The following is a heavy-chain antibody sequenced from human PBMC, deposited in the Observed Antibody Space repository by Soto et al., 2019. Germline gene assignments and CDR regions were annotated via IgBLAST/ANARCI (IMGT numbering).Heavy chain of an antibody. CDR1: GGSISSSYW. J-gene: IGHJ3*02. D-gene: IGHD3-22*01. CDR2: IYHSGNT. CDR3: ARRRITMIVVVFDAFDI. V-gene: IGHV4-4*01. Sequence: ETLSLTCAVSGGSISSSYWWSWVRQPPGKGLEWIGEIYHSGNTNYNPSHKSRVTISVDKSKNQFYLKLSSVTAADTVVYFFARRRITMIVVVFDAFDIWGQGTMVTVSS.